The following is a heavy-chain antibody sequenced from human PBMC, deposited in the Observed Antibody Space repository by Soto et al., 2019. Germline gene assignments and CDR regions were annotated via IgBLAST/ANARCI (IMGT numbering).Heavy chain of an antibody. CDR3: ARPGYCTNGVCPNWFDP. CDR1: GYTFTSYD. V-gene: IGHV1-8*01. D-gene: IGHD2-8*01. CDR2: MNPNSGNT. J-gene: IGHJ5*02. Sequence: QVQLVQSGAEVKKPGASVKVSCKASGYTFTSYDINWVRQATGQGLEWMGWMNPNSGNTGYAQKFQGRVTMTRNTSISTAYIELSSLRSEDTAVYYCARPGYCTNGVCPNWFDPWGQGTLVTVSS.